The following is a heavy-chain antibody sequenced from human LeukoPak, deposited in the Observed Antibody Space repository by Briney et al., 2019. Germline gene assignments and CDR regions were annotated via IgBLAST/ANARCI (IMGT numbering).Heavy chain of an antibody. V-gene: IGHV4-4*02. J-gene: IGHJ6*03. Sequence: SETLSLTCAVSGGSISSSNWWRWVRQPPGKGLAWFGVIDHSGSTNYNPSLKSRVTISVDKSKNQFSLKLSSVTAAETAVYYCARDQRHYYGTTSYYCYYMDVWGKGTTVTVSS. CDR3: ARDQRHYYGTTSYYCYYMDV. D-gene: IGHD3-10*01. CDR2: IDHSGST. CDR1: GGSISSSNW.